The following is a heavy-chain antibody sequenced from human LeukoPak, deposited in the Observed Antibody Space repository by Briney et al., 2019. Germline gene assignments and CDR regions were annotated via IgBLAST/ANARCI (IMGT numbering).Heavy chain of an antibody. D-gene: IGHD2-21*02. CDR1: GFTFSTYS. V-gene: IGHV3-48*04. J-gene: IGHJ4*02. CDR2: ISSSSNTI. Sequence: GGSLRLSCAASGFTFSTYSMNWVRQAPGKGLEWVSYISSSSNTIYYADSVKGRFPISRDNAKNSLYLQMNSLRAEDTAVYYCASMTTYCGGDCFFFDYWGQGTLVTVSS. CDR3: ASMTTYCGGDCFFFDY.